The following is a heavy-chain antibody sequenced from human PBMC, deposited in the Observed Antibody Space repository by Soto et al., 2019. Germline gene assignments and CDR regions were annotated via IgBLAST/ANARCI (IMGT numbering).Heavy chain of an antibody. V-gene: IGHV3-53*01. Sequence: HPGGSLRLYCAASVFTFSSNYMSWVRQAPGKGLAWVSVIYSGGSTYYADSVKGRFTISRDNSKNTLYLQMNSLSAEDTAVYYCARDMPVFIPRGVTFYYYGMDVWGQGTTVTVSS. D-gene: IGHD3-16*01. CDR1: VFTFSSNY. CDR2: IYSGGST. J-gene: IGHJ6*02. CDR3: ARDMPVFIPRGVTFYYYGMDV.